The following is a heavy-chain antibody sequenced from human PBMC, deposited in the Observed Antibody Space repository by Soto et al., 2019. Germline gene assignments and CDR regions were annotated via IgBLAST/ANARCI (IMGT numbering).Heavy chain of an antibody. CDR3: ASLGAPGAFDI. V-gene: IGHV1-46*01. CDR1: GYTFTSYY. CDR2: INPSGGGT. Sequence: QVQLVQSGAEVKKPGASVKVSCKASGYTFTSYYMHWVRQAPGQGLEWMGIINPSGGGTSYAQKFQGRVTMTRDTSTSTVYMELSSLRSEDTAVYYCASLGAPGAFDIWGQGTMVTVSS. D-gene: IGHD1-26*01. J-gene: IGHJ3*02.